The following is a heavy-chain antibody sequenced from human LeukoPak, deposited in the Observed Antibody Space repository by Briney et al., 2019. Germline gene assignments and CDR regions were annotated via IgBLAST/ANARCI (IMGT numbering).Heavy chain of an antibody. V-gene: IGHV1-69*06. D-gene: IGHD3-10*01. CDR2: IIPIFGTA. Sequence: SVKVSCKASGGTFSSYAISWVRQAPGQGLEWMGGIIPIFGTANYAQKFQGRVTITADKSTSTAYMELRSLRSDDTAVYYCARTKTTPKVMVRGVIIIYNWFDPWGQGTLVTVSS. J-gene: IGHJ5*02. CDR3: ARTKTTPKVMVRGVIIIYNWFDP. CDR1: GGTFSSYA.